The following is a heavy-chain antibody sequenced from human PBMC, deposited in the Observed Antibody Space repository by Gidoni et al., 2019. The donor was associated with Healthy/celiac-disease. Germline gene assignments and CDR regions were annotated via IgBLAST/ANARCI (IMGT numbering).Heavy chain of an antibody. CDR2: ISAYNGNT. D-gene: IGHD1-26*01. V-gene: IGHV1-18*01. Sequence: QVQLCQAGAEANKPGGSVKVSCKASGYTLTSYGISWVRQAPGQGLEWMGWISAYNGNTNYAQKLQGRVTMTTDTSTSTAYMELRSLGSDDTALYYCARDTPRGSYAFPDDDAFDLWGQGPMVTVSS. J-gene: IGHJ3*01. CDR1: GYTLTSYG. CDR3: ARDTPRGSYAFPDDDAFDL.